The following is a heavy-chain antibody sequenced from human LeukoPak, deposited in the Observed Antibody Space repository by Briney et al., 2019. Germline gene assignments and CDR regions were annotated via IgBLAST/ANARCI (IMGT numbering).Heavy chain of an antibody. Sequence: GESLKISCKGSGYSFTSYSIGWVRQMPGKGLEWMGIIYPGDSDTRYSPSFQGQVTISADKSISTAYLQWSSLKASDTAMYYCARRKYSSSSTLDYWGQGTLVTVSS. CDR1: GYSFTSYS. D-gene: IGHD6-6*01. CDR2: IYPGDSDT. J-gene: IGHJ4*02. CDR3: ARRKYSSSSTLDY. V-gene: IGHV5-51*01.